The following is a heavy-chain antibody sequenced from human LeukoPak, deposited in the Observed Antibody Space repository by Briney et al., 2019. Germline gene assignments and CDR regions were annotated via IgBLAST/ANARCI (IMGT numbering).Heavy chain of an antibody. CDR1: GGSFSGYY. V-gene: IGHV4-34*01. CDR2: INHSGST. Sequence: SETLSLTCAVYGGSFSGYYWSWIRQPPGKGLEWIGEINHSGSTNYNPSLKSRVTISVDTSKNQFSLKLSSVTAADTAVYYCARANPPLGSGCYSRSGYYFDYWGQGTLVTVSS. CDR3: ARANPPLGSGCYSRSGYYFDY. J-gene: IGHJ4*02. D-gene: IGHD3-3*01.